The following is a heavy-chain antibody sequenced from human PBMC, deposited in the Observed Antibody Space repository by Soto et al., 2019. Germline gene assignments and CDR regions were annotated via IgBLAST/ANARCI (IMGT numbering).Heavy chain of an antibody. D-gene: IGHD6-13*01. CDR3: ASPTPSSSWFDY. J-gene: IGHJ4*02. Sequence: QLQLQESGPGLVKPSETLSLTCTVSGGSISSSSYYWGWIRQPPGKGLEWIGSIYYSGSTYYNPSLKSRVTISVDTSKNQFPLKLSSVTAADTAVYYCASPTPSSSWFDYWGQGTLVTVSS. CDR1: GGSISSSSYY. CDR2: IYYSGST. V-gene: IGHV4-39*01.